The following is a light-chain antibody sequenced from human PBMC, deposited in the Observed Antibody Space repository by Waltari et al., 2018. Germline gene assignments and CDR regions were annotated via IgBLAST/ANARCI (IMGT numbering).Light chain of an antibody. CDR2: EFR. V-gene: IGLV2-14*01. J-gene: IGLJ2*01. Sequence: QSALTQPASVSGSPGQAITISCTGTSSDVGGYNSVSWYQQHPGKAPKIMIYEFRNPPSGVSNRFSGSKSGNTASLTISGLQAEDEAEYYCRSHTSNSIVVFGGGTKLTVL. CDR1: SSDVGGYNS. CDR3: RSHTSNSIVV.